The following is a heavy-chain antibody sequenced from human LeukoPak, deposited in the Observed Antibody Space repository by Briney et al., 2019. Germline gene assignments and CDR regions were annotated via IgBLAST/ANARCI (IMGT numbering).Heavy chain of an antibody. Sequence: GRSLRLSCAASGFTFDDYAMHWVRQAPGKGLEWVSGISWNSGSIGYADSVKGRFTISRDNAKNSLYLQMNSLRAEDTAVYYCARGGPPYYDFWSGYYHYYFDYWGQGTLVTVSS. CDR2: ISWNSGSI. D-gene: IGHD3-3*01. CDR1: GFTFDDYA. CDR3: ARGGPPYYDFWSGYYHYYFDY. V-gene: IGHV3-9*01. J-gene: IGHJ4*02.